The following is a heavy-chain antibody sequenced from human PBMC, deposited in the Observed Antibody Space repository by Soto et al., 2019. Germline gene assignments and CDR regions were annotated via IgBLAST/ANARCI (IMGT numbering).Heavy chain of an antibody. CDR2: ISYDGSNK. J-gene: IGHJ4*02. CDR3: AKDRSGITIFGVADY. Sequence: GGSLRLSCAASGFTFSSYGMHWVRQAPGKGLEWVAVISYDGSNKYYADSVKGRFTISRDNSKNTLYLQMNSLRAEDTAVYYCAKDRSGITIFGVADYWGQGTLVTVSS. CDR1: GFTFSSYG. V-gene: IGHV3-30*18. D-gene: IGHD3-3*01.